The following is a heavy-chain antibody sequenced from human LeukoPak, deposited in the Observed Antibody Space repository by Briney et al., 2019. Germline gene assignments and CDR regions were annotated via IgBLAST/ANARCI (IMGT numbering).Heavy chain of an antibody. J-gene: IGHJ4*02. CDR3: ASIVGSYFDY. CDR1: GFTFRSYE. D-gene: IGHD1-26*01. CDR2: ISYDGSNK. V-gene: IGHV3-30*04. Sequence: GGSLRFSCAASGFTFRSYEMHWVRQAPGKGLEWVAVISYDGSNKYYADSVKGRFTISRDNSKNTLYLQMNSLRAEDTAVYYCASIVGSYFDYWGQGTLVTVSS.